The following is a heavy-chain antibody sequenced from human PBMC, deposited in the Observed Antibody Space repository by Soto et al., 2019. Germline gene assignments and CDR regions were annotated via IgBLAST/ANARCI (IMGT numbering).Heavy chain of an antibody. J-gene: IGHJ4*02. Sequence: EVQLLESGGGLVQPGGSLRLSCAASGFTFSSYAMSWVRQAPGKGLGWVSAISGSGGSTYYADSVKGRFTISRDNSKNTLYLQMNSLRAEDTAVYYCAKGGYCSSTSCYPNPFFDYWGQGTLVTVSS. CDR1: GFTFSSYA. CDR3: AKGGYCSSTSCYPNPFFDY. V-gene: IGHV3-23*01. D-gene: IGHD2-2*01. CDR2: ISGSGGST.